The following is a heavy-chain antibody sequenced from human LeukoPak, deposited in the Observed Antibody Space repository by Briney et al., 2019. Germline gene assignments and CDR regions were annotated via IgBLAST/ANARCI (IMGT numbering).Heavy chain of an antibody. CDR1: GFTFSSYA. V-gene: IGHV3-23*01. Sequence: PGGSLRLSRAASGFTFSSYAMSWVHQAPGKGLEWVSAISGSGGSTYYADSVKGRFTISRDNSKNTLYLQMNSLRAEDTAVYYCAKESYDILTGLNNWFDPWGQGTLVTVSS. D-gene: IGHD3-9*01. CDR3: AKESYDILTGLNNWFDP. J-gene: IGHJ5*02. CDR2: ISGSGGST.